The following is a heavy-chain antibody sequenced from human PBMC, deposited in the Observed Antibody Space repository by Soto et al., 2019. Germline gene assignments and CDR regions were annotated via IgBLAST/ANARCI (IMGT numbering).Heavy chain of an antibody. J-gene: IGHJ4*02. D-gene: IGHD2-2*01. CDR2: ISGSGGST. CDR3: AKDRVPAASFLFAFDY. CDR1: GFTFSSYA. V-gene: IGHV3-23*01. Sequence: EVQLLESGGGLVQPGGSLRLSCAASGFTFSSYAMNWVRQAPGKGLEWVSGISGSGGSTYYADSVKGRFTISRDNSKNTLYLQMNSLRAEDMAVYYCAKDRVPAASFLFAFDYWGQGTLVTVSS.